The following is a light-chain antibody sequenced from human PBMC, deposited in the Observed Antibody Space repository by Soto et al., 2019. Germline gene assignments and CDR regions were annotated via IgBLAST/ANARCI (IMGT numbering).Light chain of an antibody. CDR2: EVN. Sequence: QSALTQPPSASGSPGQSVTISCTGTSSDVGGYDYVSWYQQHPGRAPKVLIYEVNKRPSGVPARFSGSKSGNTASLTVSGVLGEDEGVFFCSSYGSGNNILFGGGTKLTVL. J-gene: IGLJ2*01. CDR1: SSDVGGYDY. V-gene: IGLV2-8*01. CDR3: SSYGSGNNIL.